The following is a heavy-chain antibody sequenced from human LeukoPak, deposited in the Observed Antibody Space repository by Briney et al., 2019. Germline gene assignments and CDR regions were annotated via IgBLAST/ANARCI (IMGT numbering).Heavy chain of an antibody. CDR1: GYTFTGYY. CDR2: INPNSGGT. CDR3: ARDHVSSSSWYGY. D-gene: IGHD6-13*01. J-gene: IGHJ4*02. V-gene: IGHV1-2*02. Sequence: ASVKVSCKASGYTFTGYYMHWVRQAPGQGLEWMGWINPNSGGTNYAQKFQGRVTMTRDTSISTAYMELSRLRSDDTAVYYCARDHVSSSSWYGYWGQGTLVTVSS.